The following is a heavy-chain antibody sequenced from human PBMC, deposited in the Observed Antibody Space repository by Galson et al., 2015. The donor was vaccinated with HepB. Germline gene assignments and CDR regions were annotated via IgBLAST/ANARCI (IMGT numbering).Heavy chain of an antibody. CDR2: ISGSGGST. D-gene: IGHD3-22*01. Sequence: SLRLSCAASGFTFSSYAMSWVRQAPGKGLEWVSGISGSGGSTYYADSVKGRFTISRDNSKNTLYLQMNSLRAEDTAVYYCASPPFLYYDEVPYYFGYWGQGTLVTVSS. CDR3: ASPPFLYYDEVPYYFGY. CDR1: GFTFSSYA. J-gene: IGHJ4*02. V-gene: IGHV3-23*01.